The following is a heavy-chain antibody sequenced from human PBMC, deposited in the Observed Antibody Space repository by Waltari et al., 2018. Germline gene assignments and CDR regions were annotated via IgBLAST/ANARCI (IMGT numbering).Heavy chain of an antibody. CDR2: IQPDGGDK. J-gene: IGHJ4*02. CDR3: AKDLKGAWTIDY. V-gene: IGHV3-30*02. CDR1: GFSLSAYA. D-gene: IGHD1-26*01. Sequence: QVHLVESGGGVVQPGGSLRLSCAASGFSLSAYARYWVRQAPGKGLEWVANIQPDGGDKFYGDSVKGRFSISRDDSRNTLFLQMNSLRDEDTAVYYCAKDLKGAWTIDYWGQGTLVTVSS.